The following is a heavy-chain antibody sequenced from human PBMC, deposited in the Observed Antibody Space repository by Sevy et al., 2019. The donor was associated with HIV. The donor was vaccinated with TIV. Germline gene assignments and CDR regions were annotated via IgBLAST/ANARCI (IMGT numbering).Heavy chain of an antibody. Sequence: GGYLRLSCAASGITFNDARMNWVRQAPGKGLEWVGRIKSKTDGGTADYAAFVKGRFTISTDDSKNTLSLQTNSLSTEDTAVCYCTTLQIDYEDPYYYYYGMDVWGQGTTVTVSS. CDR2: IKSKTDGGTA. V-gene: IGHV3-15*01. J-gene: IGHJ6*02. CDR3: TTLQIDYEDPYYYYYGMDV. D-gene: IGHD4-17*01. CDR1: GITFNDAR.